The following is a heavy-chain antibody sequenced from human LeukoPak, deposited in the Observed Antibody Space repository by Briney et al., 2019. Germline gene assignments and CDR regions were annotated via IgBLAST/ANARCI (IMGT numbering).Heavy chain of an antibody. V-gene: IGHV4-34*01. D-gene: IGHD3-3*01. CDR3: ARDPPRITIFGVVIISDAFDI. J-gene: IGHJ3*02. Sequence: SETLSLTCAVYGGSFSGYYWSWIRQPPGKGLEWIGEINHSGSTNYNPSLKSRVTISVDTSKNQFSLKLSSVTAADTAVYYCARDPPRITIFGVVIISDAFDIWGQGTMVTVSS. CDR2: INHSGST. CDR1: GGSFSGYY.